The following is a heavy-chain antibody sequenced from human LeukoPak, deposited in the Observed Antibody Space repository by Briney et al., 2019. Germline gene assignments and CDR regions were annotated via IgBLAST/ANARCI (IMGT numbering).Heavy chain of an antibody. D-gene: IGHD6-19*01. J-gene: IGHJ4*02. CDR2: INSDGSSR. CDR3: ARDSQSSGWFGATDY. CDR1: GFTFSRYW. Sequence: GGSLRLSCAASGFTFSRYWMHWVRQAPGKGLVWVSRINSDGSSRSYADSAKGRFTISRDNAKNTLYLQMNSLRAEDTAVYYCARDSQSSGWFGATDYWGQGTLVTVSS. V-gene: IGHV3-74*01.